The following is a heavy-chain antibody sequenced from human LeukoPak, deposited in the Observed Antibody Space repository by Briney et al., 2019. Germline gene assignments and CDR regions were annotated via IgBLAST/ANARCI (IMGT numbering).Heavy chain of an antibody. CDR3: ATYHYDGSGYSVD. V-gene: IGHV4-34*01. CDR1: GGSFSGYY. CDR2: INHNGST. Sequence: SETLSLTCAVYGGSFSGYYWNWIRQSPGKGLEWIGEINHNGSTNYNPSLKSRVTMSVDTSKNQFSLKLNSVTAADTAVCYCATYHYDGSGYSVDWGQGTLVTVSS. J-gene: IGHJ4*02. D-gene: IGHD3-22*01.